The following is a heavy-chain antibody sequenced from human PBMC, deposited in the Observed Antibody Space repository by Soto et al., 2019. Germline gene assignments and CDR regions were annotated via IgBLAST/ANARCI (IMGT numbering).Heavy chain of an antibody. CDR1: GFTFSSYA. V-gene: IGHV3-30-3*01. CDR3: ARDRLTGSSGWSNFDY. Sequence: QVQLVESGGGVVQPGRSLRLSCAASGFTFSSYAMHWVRQAPGKGLEWVAVISYDGSNKYYADSVKGRFTISRDNSKNTLYLQMNSLRAEDTAVYYCARDRLTGSSGWSNFDYWGQGTLVTVSS. CDR2: ISYDGSNK. J-gene: IGHJ4*02. D-gene: IGHD6-19*01.